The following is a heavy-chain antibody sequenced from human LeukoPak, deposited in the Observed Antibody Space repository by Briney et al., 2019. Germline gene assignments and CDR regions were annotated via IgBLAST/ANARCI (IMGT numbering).Heavy chain of an antibody. V-gene: IGHV4-59*01. Sequence: SETLSLTCTVSGGFISSYYWSWIRQPPGKGLEWSGYIYYSGSTNYNPSLKSRVTISVDTSKNQFSLKLSSVTAADTAVYYCARCLGYCSSTSCYGPGYYYYYMDVWGKGTMVTVSS. D-gene: IGHD2-2*01. CDR3: ARCLGYCSSTSCYGPGYYYYYMDV. CDR1: GGFISSYY. CDR2: IYYSGST. J-gene: IGHJ6*03.